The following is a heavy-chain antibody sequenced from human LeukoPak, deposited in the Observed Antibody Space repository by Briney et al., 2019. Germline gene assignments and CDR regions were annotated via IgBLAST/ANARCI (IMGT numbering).Heavy chain of an antibody. Sequence: PSETLSLTCTVSGGSISSYYWSWIRQPPGKGLERIGYIYYSGSTNYNPSLKSRVTISVDTSKNQFSLKLSSVTAADTAVYYCARGYGIDAFDIWGQGTMVTVSS. V-gene: IGHV4-59*08. J-gene: IGHJ3*02. D-gene: IGHD5-18*01. CDR1: GGSISSYY. CDR2: IYYSGST. CDR3: ARGYGIDAFDI.